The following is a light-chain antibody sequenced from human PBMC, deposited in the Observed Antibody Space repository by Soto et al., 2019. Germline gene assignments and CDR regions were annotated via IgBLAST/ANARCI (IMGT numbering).Light chain of an antibody. Sequence: VLTQSPATLSLSPGASATLSYRASQSVSSYLAWYQQKPGQAPRLLIFDASNRATGIPARFSGSGSGTDFTLTISSLEPEDFAIYYCQQHNHWPTFGQGTRLEIK. J-gene: IGKJ5*01. CDR3: QQHNHWPT. CDR2: DAS. V-gene: IGKV3-11*01. CDR1: QSVSSY.